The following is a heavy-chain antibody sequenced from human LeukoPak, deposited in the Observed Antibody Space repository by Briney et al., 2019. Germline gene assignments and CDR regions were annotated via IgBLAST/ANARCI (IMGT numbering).Heavy chain of an antibody. CDR2: INHSGST. V-gene: IGHV4-34*01. Sequence: SETLSLTCAVYGGSFSGYYWSWIRQPPGKGLEWIGEINHSGSTNYNPSLNSRVTISVDTSKNQFSLKLNSVTAADTAVYFCARRAYSAAYWKHFDYWGQGTLVTVSS. CDR3: ARRAYSAAYWKHFDY. D-gene: IGHD1-1*01. CDR1: GGSFSGYY. J-gene: IGHJ4*02.